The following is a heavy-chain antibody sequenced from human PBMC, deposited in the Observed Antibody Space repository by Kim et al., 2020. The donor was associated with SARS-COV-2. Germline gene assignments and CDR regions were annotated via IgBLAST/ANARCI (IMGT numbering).Heavy chain of an antibody. CDR3: ARGTFVWPVAGTRGSGWFDP. Sequence: SETLSLTCAVYGGSFSGYYWSWIRQPPGKGLEWIGEINHSGSTNYNPSLKSRVTISVDTSKNQFSLKLSSVTAADTAVYYCARGTFVWPVAGTRGSGWFDPWGQGTLVTVSS. CDR2: INHSGST. D-gene: IGHD6-19*01. V-gene: IGHV4-34*01. J-gene: IGHJ5*02. CDR1: GGSFSGYY.